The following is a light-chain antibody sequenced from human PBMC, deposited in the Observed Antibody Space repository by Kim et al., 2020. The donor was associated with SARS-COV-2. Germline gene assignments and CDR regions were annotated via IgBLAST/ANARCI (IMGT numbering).Light chain of an antibody. J-gene: IGKJ4*01. CDR1: QGINNH. CDR2: AAS. V-gene: IGKV1-16*01. Sequence: DIQMTQSPSSLSASVGDRVTITCRASQGINNHLGWVQQKPGRAPKSLIYAASHLQSGVPSRFSGSGSGTDFTLTISSLQPEDFATFYCEQYKDYPLTIGGGTGVDIK. CDR3: EQYKDYPLT.